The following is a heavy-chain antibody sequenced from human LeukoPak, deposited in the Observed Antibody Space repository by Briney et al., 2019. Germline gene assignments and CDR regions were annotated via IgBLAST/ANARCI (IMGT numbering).Heavy chain of an antibody. D-gene: IGHD3-10*01. CDR2: IYYTGST. V-gene: IGHV4-59*12. J-gene: IGHJ3*02. CDR1: GGSISSYY. Sequence: SETLSLTCTISGGSISSYYWSWIRQPPGKGLEWIGYIYYTGSTNHNPSLKSRLTISLDTSRNQFSLKLNSVTAADTAVYYCAKSNGYGLIDIWGQGTMVTVSS. CDR3: AKSNGYGLIDI.